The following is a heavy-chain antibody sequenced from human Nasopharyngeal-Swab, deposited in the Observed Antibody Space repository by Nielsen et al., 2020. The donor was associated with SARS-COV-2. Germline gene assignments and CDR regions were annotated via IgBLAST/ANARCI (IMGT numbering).Heavy chain of an antibody. Sequence: ASVKVSCKASGYTFVNYDLSWVRQAPGQGLEWMGGISAYNGNTNYAQKLQGRVTMTTDTSTSTAYMELRSLRSDDTAVYYCARDRIAVAGTNYYYYGMDVWGQGTTVTVSS. D-gene: IGHD6-19*01. J-gene: IGHJ6*02. V-gene: IGHV1-18*01. CDR2: ISAYNGNT. CDR1: GYTFVNYD. CDR3: ARDRIAVAGTNYYYYGMDV.